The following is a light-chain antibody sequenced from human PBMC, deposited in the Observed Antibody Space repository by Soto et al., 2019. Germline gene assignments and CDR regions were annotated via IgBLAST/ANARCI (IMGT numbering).Light chain of an antibody. J-gene: IGLJ2*01. CDR1: SSDVCGYNY. CDR2: DVS. V-gene: IGLV2-14*01. CDR3: SSYTISSNLEVV. Sequence: QSALTQPASVSGSPGQSITISCTGTSSDVCGYNYVSWYQQHPGKAPKLMIYDVSNRPSGVSNRFSGSKSGNTASLTISGLQAEDEADYYCSSYTISSNLEVVFGGGTKLTVL.